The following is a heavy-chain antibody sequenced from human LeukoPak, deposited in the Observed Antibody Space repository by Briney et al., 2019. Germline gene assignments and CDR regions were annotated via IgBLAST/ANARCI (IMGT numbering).Heavy chain of an antibody. CDR3: TRVVTGDFDY. CDR2: IRSKAYGATT. Sequence: GGSLRLSCTASGFSFGDYDMNWVRQAPGKGLEWVGFIRSKAYGATTEYAASVEVRFTISRDDSKSIAYLQMKSLKTEDTAMYYCTRVVTGDFDYWGQGTLVTVSS. D-gene: IGHD2-21*02. CDR1: GFSFGDYD. J-gene: IGHJ4*02. V-gene: IGHV3-49*04.